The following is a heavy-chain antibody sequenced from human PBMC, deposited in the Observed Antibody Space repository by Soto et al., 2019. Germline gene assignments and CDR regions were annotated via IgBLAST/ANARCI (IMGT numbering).Heavy chain of an antibody. CDR1: GFTFSSYV. CDR2: ISGSGGST. Sequence: GGSLRLSCAASGFTFSSYVMSWVRQAPGKGLEWVAGISGSGGSTYFADPVKGRFTISRDNSKNTLYLQMNSLRAEDTAVYYCAKDRSGRDYPNWFDPWGQGTLVTVSS. V-gene: IGHV3-23*01. D-gene: IGHD4-17*01. J-gene: IGHJ5*02. CDR3: AKDRSGRDYPNWFDP.